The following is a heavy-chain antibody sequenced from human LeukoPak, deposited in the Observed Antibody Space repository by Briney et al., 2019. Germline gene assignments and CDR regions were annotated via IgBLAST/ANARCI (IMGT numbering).Heavy chain of an antibody. V-gene: IGHV4-38-2*02. CDR3: ARQVDYGDYVDY. CDR1: GYSIRSAYY. CDR2: IYYSGST. D-gene: IGHD4-17*01. Sequence: SETLSLTCTVSGYSIRSAYYWGWIRQPPGKGLEWIGSIYYSGSTYYNPSLKSRVTISVDTSKNQFSLKLSSVTAADTAVYYCARQVDYGDYVDYWGQGTLVTVSS. J-gene: IGHJ4*02.